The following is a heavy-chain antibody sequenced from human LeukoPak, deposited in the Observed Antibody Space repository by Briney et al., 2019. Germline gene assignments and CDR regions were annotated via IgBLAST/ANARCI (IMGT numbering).Heavy chain of an antibody. D-gene: IGHD2-8*01. CDR1: GGSISSSSYY. Sequence: SETLSLTCTVSGGSISSSSYYWGWIRQPPGKGLEWIGSIYYSGSTYYNPSLRSRVTISVDTSKNQFSLKLSSVTAADTAVYYCARPLGDCTNGVCYTYWFDPWGQGTLVTVSS. J-gene: IGHJ5*02. CDR3: ARPLGDCTNGVCYTYWFDP. V-gene: IGHV4-39*01. CDR2: IYYSGST.